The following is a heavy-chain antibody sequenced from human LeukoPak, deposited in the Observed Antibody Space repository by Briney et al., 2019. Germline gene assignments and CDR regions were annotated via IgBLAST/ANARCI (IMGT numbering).Heavy chain of an antibody. Sequence: GGFLRLSCAASGFTFSSYEMNWVRQVPGKGLEWISYISSSGSTIYFADSVKGRFTISRDNAKNSLYLQMNSLRAEDTAVYYCARPSRPYRSSEYFQHWGQGTLVIVSS. CDR1: GFTFSSYE. CDR3: ARPSRPYRSSEYFQH. V-gene: IGHV3-48*03. D-gene: IGHD6-13*01. CDR2: ISSSGSTI. J-gene: IGHJ1*01.